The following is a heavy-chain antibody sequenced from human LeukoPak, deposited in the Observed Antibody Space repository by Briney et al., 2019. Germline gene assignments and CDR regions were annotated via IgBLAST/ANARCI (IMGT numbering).Heavy chain of an antibody. Sequence: ASVKLSCKASGYAFTSYGISWVRQAPGQGLEWMGWISAYNGNTNYAQKLQGRVTMTTDTSTSTAYMELRSLRSDDTAVYYCARGSSSWYYYYYYMDVWGKGTTVTISS. D-gene: IGHD6-13*01. V-gene: IGHV1-18*01. CDR2: ISAYNGNT. J-gene: IGHJ6*03. CDR3: ARGSSSWYYYYYYMDV. CDR1: GYAFTSYG.